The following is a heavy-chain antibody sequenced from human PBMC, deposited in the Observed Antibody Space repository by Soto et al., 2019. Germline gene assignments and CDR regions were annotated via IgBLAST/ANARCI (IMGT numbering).Heavy chain of an antibody. D-gene: IGHD3-16*02. CDR2: TSYDGSNK. CDR3: ARALKAGDFDY. J-gene: IGHJ4*02. V-gene: IGHV3-30-3*01. CDR1: GFTFSSYA. Sequence: QVQLVESGGGVVQPGRSLRLSCAASGFTFSSYAMHWVRQAPGKGRECVAVTSYDGSNKYYADSVKGRFTISRDNSKNTLYLQMNSLRAEDTAVYYCARALKAGDFDYWGQGTLVTVSS.